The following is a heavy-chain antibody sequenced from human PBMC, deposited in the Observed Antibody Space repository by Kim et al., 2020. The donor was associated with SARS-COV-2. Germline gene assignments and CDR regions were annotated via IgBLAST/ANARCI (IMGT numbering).Heavy chain of an antibody. CDR1: GGTFSSYA. Sequence: SVKVSCKASGGTFSSYAISWVRQAPGQGLEWMGGIIPIFGTANYPQKFQGRVTITADESTSTAYMGLSSLRSEDTAVYYCAGRYCPGGVCYYSCYGMDVWGQGTTVTVSS. CDR2: IIPIFGTA. CDR3: AGRYCPGGVCYYSCYGMDV. J-gene: IGHJ6*02. D-gene: IGHD2-8*02. V-gene: IGHV1-69*13.